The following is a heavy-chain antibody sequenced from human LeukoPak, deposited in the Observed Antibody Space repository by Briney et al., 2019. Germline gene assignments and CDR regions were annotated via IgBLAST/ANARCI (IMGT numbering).Heavy chain of an antibody. CDR2: ISAHTGHT. J-gene: IGHJ4*02. V-gene: IGHV1-18*01. CDR3: ARASGYSYGPRDY. Sequence: GALVKVSCKASGYTFSSYGVTWVRQAPGQGLEWMGWISAHTGHTSYAQKLQDRITMTTDTSTSTAYMELRSLRSDDTAVYFCARASGYSYGPRDYWGQGTLVTVSS. CDR1: GYTFSSYG. D-gene: IGHD5-18*01.